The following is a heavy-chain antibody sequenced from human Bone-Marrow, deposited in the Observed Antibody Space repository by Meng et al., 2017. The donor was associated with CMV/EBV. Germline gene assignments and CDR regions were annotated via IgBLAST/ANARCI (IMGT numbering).Heavy chain of an antibody. J-gene: IGHJ5*02. CDR3: ARVKRLGRGAIVVVPAALHNWFDP. V-gene: IGHV1-69*05. D-gene: IGHD2-2*01. Sequence: SVKVSCKASGGTFSSYAISWVRQAPGQGLEWMGGIIPIFGTANYAQKFQGRATITTDESTSTAYMELSSLRSEDTAVYYCARVKRLGRGAIVVVPAALHNWFDPWGQGTLVTVSS. CDR1: GGTFSSYA. CDR2: IIPIFGTA.